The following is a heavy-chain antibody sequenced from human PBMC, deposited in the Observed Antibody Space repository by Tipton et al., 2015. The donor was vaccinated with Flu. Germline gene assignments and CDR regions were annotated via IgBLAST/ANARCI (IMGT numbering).Heavy chain of an antibody. CDR2: INHSGST. D-gene: IGHD1-7*01. Sequence: AGLVKPSETLSLTCAVYGGSFSGYYWSWIRQPPGKGLEWIGEINHSGSTNYNPSLKSRVIISRDTSKNQFSLKLSSLTAADTAVYYCANNPGGTTSLWGLGTLVTVSS. CDR3: ANNPGGTTSL. CDR1: GGSFSGYY. J-gene: IGHJ4*02. V-gene: IGHV4-34*01.